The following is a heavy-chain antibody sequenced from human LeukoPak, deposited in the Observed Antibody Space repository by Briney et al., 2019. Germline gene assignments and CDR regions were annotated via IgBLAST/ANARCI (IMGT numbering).Heavy chain of an antibody. CDR3: ARELKAGRGYSGYGGYGMDV. Sequence: SETLSLTCTVSGGSISSYYWSWIRQPAGKGLEWIGRIYTSGSTNYNPSLKSRVTISVDTSKNQFSLKLSSVTAADTAVYYCARELKAGRGYSGYGGYGMDVWGQGTTVTVSS. CDR2: IYTSGST. J-gene: IGHJ6*02. CDR1: GGSISSYY. V-gene: IGHV4-4*07. D-gene: IGHD5-12*01.